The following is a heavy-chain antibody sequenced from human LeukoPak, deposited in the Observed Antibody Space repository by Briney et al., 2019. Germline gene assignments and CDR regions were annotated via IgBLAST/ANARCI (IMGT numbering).Heavy chain of an antibody. J-gene: IGHJ6*02. CDR1: GYTFTGYY. V-gene: IGHV1-2*02. CDR3: ARIRFGNYYYYGMDV. D-gene: IGHD3-10*01. Sequence: APVKVSCKASGYTFTGYYMHWVRQAPGQGLEWMGWINPNSGGTNYAQKLQGRVTMTRDTSISTAYMELSRLRSDDTAVYYCARIRFGNYYYYGMDVWGQGTTVTVSS. CDR2: INPNSGGT.